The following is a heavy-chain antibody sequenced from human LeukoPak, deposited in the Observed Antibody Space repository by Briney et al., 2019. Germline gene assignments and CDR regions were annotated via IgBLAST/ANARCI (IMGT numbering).Heavy chain of an antibody. J-gene: IGHJ4*02. CDR2: ISAYNGRT. V-gene: IGHV1-18*01. D-gene: IGHD1-26*01. CDR3: ARGGTYYPCIDY. CDR1: GYTFTSSY. Sequence: ASVKVSCKASGYTFTSSYINWVRQAPGQRLEWMGWISAYNGRTNYAQKFQGRVTMTTDSSTSTAYMELTSLRSDDTAVYYCARGGTYYPCIDYWGQGTLVTVSS.